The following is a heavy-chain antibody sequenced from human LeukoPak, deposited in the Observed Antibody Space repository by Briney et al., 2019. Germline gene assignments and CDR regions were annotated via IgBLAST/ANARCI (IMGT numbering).Heavy chain of an antibody. CDR3: ARSRY. J-gene: IGHJ4*02. CDR1: GFTFSTYG. CDR2: IYSGGST. V-gene: IGHV3-53*01. Sequence: GGSLRLSCAASGFTFSTYGMTWVRQAPGKGLEWVSVIYSGGSTYYADSVKGRFTISRDNSKYTLYLQMNSLRAEDTAVYYCARSRYWGQGTLVTVSS.